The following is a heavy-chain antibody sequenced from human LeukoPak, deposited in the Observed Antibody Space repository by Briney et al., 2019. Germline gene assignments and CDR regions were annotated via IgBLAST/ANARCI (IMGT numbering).Heavy chain of an antibody. Sequence: GGSLGLSCAVSGFTFSTYAMNWVRQAPGKGLEWVSVIGDSGGSTYYADSVKGRFTISRDNSKNTLYLQMNSLRAEDTAVYYCAKAQRLGHDSWSGYTNPDYFDYWGQGTLVTVSS. V-gene: IGHV3-23*01. J-gene: IGHJ4*02. D-gene: IGHD3-3*01. CDR3: AKAQRLGHDSWSGYTNPDYFDY. CDR2: IGDSGGST. CDR1: GFTFSTYA.